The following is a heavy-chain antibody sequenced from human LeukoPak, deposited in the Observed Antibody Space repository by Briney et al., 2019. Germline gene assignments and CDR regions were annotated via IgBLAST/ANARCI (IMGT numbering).Heavy chain of an antibody. V-gene: IGHV3-23*01. J-gene: IGHJ4*02. D-gene: IGHD6-19*01. Sequence: GGSLRLPCAASGFTFSSYAMSWVRQAPGKGLEWVSVISGGGTSTYYADSVKGRFTISKDNSRNTLYLQMNSLRAEDAAVYYCAKTFIAVANPIDYWGQGTLVTVSS. CDR2: ISGGGTST. CDR1: GFTFSSYA. CDR3: AKTFIAVANPIDY.